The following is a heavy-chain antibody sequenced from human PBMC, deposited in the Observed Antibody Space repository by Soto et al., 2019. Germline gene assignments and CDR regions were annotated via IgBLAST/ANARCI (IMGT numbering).Heavy chain of an antibody. J-gene: IGHJ4*01. Sequence: EVPLVESGGALVKPGGSLTLSCAASGFTFSYAWMNWVRQVPGKGLEWVGRIKNKNDGGTTDYAAFVKGRFTISRDASENTLYLHMNGLKTEDTGVYFCTGLWFGEIYNYWGQGSLVTVSS. CDR2: IKNKNDGGTT. D-gene: IGHD3-10*01. V-gene: IGHV3-15*02. CDR1: GFTFSYAW. CDR3: TGLWFGEIYNY.